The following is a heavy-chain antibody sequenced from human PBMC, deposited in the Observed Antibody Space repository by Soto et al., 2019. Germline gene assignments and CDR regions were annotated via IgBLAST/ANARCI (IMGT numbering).Heavy chain of an antibody. CDR2: IRSKANSYAT. CDR3: ATQTGFDY. CDR1: GFTFSGSA. Sequence: EVQLVESGGGLVQPGGSLKLSCAASGFTFSGSAMHWVRQASGKGLEWVGRIRSKANSYATAYAASVKGRFTISRDDSKNTAYLPMNSLKTADTAVYYCATQTGFDYWGRGTLVAVCS. J-gene: IGHJ4*02. V-gene: IGHV3-73*02. D-gene: IGHD7-27*01.